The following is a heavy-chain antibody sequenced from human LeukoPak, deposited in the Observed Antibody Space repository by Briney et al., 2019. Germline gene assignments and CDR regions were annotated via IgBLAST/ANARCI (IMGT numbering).Heavy chain of an antibody. CDR1: GFIFRRYW. Sequence: GGSLRLSCAASGFIFRRYWMSWVRQTPGKGLEWVAVISYDGSNKYYADSVKGRFTISRDNSKNTLYLQMNSLRAEDTAVYYCAKDLYEAGPMRYYYYGMDVWGQGTTVTVSS. D-gene: IGHD3-16*01. CDR2: ISYDGSNK. V-gene: IGHV3-30*18. J-gene: IGHJ6*02. CDR3: AKDLYEAGPMRYYYYGMDV.